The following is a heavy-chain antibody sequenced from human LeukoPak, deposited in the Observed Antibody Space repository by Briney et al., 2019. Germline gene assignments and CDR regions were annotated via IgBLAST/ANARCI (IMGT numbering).Heavy chain of an antibody. Sequence: GESLKISCKGSGYSFTTYWIGWVRQMPGKGLEWMGSIYPGDSDTTYNPSFQGQVTISADKSISTACLQWNSLKASDTAMYYCGLGVAGRFAFWGQGTLVTVSS. D-gene: IGHD6-19*01. CDR2: IYPGDSDT. CDR3: GLGVAGRFAF. J-gene: IGHJ4*02. CDR1: GYSFTTYW. V-gene: IGHV5-51*01.